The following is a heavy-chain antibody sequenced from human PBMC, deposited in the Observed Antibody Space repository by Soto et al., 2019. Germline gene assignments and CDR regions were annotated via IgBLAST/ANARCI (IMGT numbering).Heavy chain of an antibody. CDR2: IKSKTDGGTL. CDR3: TPGSYEGDGPL. CDR1: GFTFSNAW. J-gene: IGHJ3*01. D-gene: IGHD2-21*01. Sequence: AYLRLSCAASGFTFSNAWMNWVRQAPGKGLEWVGRIKSKTDGGTLDYGAPVKGRFTISRDDSKNTVYLQMDSLKTEDTGVYYYTPGSYEGDGPLGVQGTKVIVS. V-gene: IGHV3-15*07.